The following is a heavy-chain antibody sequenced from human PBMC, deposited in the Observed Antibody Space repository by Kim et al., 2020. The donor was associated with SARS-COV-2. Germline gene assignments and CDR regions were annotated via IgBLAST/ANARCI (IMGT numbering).Heavy chain of an antibody. CDR3: ARATTVTTGYDAFDI. CDR2: INTNTGNP. D-gene: IGHD4-17*01. V-gene: IGHV7-4-1*02. J-gene: IGHJ3*02. Sequence: ASVKVSCKASGYTFTSYAMNWVRQAPGQGLEWMGWINTNTGNPRYAQGFTGQFVFSLDTSVSTAYLQISSLKAEDTAVYYCARATTVTTGYDAFDIWGQGTMVTVSS. CDR1: GYTFTSYA.